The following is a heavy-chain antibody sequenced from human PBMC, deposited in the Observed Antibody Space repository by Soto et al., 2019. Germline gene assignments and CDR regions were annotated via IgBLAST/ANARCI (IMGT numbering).Heavy chain of an antibody. D-gene: IGHD4-17*01. CDR2: IYYSGST. Sequence: QVQLQESGPGLVKPSQTLSLTCTVSGASISSGGYYWSWIRQHPGEGLEWIGYIYYSGSTSYNPSLKSRLIISLDTSKNQFSLRLDSVTAADTAVYYCASRAPRGDYAWYFDLWGRGTMVTVSS. CDR3: ASRAPRGDYAWYFDL. CDR1: GASISSGGYY. J-gene: IGHJ2*01. V-gene: IGHV4-31*03.